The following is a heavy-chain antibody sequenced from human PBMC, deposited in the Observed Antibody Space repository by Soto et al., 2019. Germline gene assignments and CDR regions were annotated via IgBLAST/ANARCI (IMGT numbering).Heavy chain of an antibody. CDR3: ARVYVVVPAAISWFDP. CDR2: ISAYNGNT. J-gene: IGHJ5*02. V-gene: IGHV1-18*01. CDR1: GYTFTSYG. D-gene: IGHD2-2*01. Sequence: ASVKVSCKASGYTFTSYGISWVRQAPGQGLEWMGWISAYNGNTNYAQKLQGRVTMTTDTSTSTAYMELRSLRSDDTAVYYCARVYVVVPAAISWFDPWGQGTLVTVSS.